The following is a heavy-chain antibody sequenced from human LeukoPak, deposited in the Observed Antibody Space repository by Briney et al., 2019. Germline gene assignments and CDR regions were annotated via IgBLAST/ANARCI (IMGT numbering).Heavy chain of an antibody. CDR2: IRYDGSDK. J-gene: IGHJ4*02. D-gene: IGHD3-9*01. CDR3: AKDRARDWLPYYFDY. CDR1: GFTFSHYG. Sequence: PGGSLRLSCAASGFTFSHYGMHWVRQAPGKGLEWVAFIRYDGSDKYYADSVKGRFTISRDNSKNTLYLQMNSLRAEDTAVFYCAKDRARDWLPYYFDYWGQGTPVTVSS. V-gene: IGHV3-30*02.